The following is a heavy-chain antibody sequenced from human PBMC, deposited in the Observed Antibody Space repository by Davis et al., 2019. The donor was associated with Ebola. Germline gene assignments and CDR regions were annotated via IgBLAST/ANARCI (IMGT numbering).Heavy chain of an antibody. Sequence: GESLKISCAASGFTFSSYPMHRVSQAPGKGLEWVAVISYDGSNKYYADSVKGRFTISRDNAKNSLYLQMNSLRDEDTAVYYWATDRNWDFDYWGQGTLVTVSS. CDR3: ATDRNWDFDY. CDR2: ISYDGSNK. CDR1: GFTFSSYP. D-gene: IGHD7-27*01. J-gene: IGHJ4*02. V-gene: IGHV3-30-3*01.